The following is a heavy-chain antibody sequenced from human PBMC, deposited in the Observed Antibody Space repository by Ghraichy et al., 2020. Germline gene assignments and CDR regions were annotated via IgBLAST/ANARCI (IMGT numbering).Heavy chain of an antibody. CDR3: TTGMTSGQNF. D-gene: IGHD1-14*01. CDR2: IKSKTDGGAT. J-gene: IGHJ4*02. Sequence: GGSRRLSCAASGFIFSKAWMNWVRQAPGKGLEWIGRIKSKTDGGATEYAAPLKDRFTISRDDSENTLYLQMNSLKTEDTAVYFCTTGMTSGQNFWRQGTLVTVSS. V-gene: IGHV3-15*01. CDR1: GFIFSKAW.